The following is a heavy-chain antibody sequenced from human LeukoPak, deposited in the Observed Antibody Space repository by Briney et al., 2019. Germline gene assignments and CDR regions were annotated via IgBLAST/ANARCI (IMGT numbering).Heavy chain of an antibody. V-gene: IGHV3-30*02. J-gene: IGHJ4*02. D-gene: IGHD6-13*01. Sequence: GGSLRLSCAASGFTFSSYAMHWVRQAPGKGLEWVAFIRYDGSNKYYADSVKGRFTISRDNSKNTLYLQMNSLRAEDTAVYYCAQKPIVAAAAHYRYWGQGTLVTVSS. CDR1: GFTFSSYA. CDR2: IRYDGSNK. CDR3: AQKPIVAAAAHYRY.